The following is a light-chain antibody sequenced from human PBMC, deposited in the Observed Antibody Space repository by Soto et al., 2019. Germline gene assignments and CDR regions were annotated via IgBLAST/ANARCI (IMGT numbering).Light chain of an antibody. Sequence: GDRVTISCRASQGLANFLAWYQQKPGKAPKLLIYAASTLQSGVPSRFSGSGSGTDFTLTISSLQPEDFATYYCQQLNSFPIPCGPGTKVDIK. CDR1: QGLANF. V-gene: IGKV1-9*01. J-gene: IGKJ3*01. CDR2: AAS. CDR3: QQLNSFPIP.